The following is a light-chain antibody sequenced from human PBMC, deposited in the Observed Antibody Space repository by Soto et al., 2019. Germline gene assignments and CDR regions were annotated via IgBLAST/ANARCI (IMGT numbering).Light chain of an antibody. J-gene: IGKJ2*01. CDR2: AAS. V-gene: IGKV3-15*01. Sequence: EIVVTQSPATLSLSPGERATLSCRDSQSVSSNLAWYQQKPGRAPRLLIYAASNRATGVPARFSGSGSGTEFTLNISSLQSEDCAVYYCQQYDDWPPMYTVGQGTKVDIK. CDR1: QSVSSN. CDR3: QQYDDWPPMYT.